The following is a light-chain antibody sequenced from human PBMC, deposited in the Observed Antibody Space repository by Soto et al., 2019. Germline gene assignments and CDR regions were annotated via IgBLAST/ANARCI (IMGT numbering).Light chain of an antibody. V-gene: IGKV3-15*01. CDR3: HQYNNWPPWT. CDR2: GAS. J-gene: IGKJ1*01. Sequence: EIVMTQSPATLSVSPGERATISCRASQSVSSKLAWYQQKPGQAPRLLIYGASARATGTPVRFSGSGSGTEVSLTISSRQYDEFAVYYCHQYNNWPPWTFGQGTKVEIK. CDR1: QSVSSK.